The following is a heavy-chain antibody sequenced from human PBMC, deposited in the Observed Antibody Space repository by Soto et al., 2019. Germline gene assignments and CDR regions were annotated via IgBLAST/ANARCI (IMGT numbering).Heavy chain of an antibody. J-gene: IGHJ6*02. Sequence: SETLSLTCNVSGGSISDFYWSWIRQSPGKRLEWVGYVYYTGSTNYNPALKSRVTISLDTSKNQFSLKVRSVTAADTAVYYCARGGGYDFRSSQAPPIDVWGQGTTVTVPS. V-gene: IGHV4-59*01. CDR2: VYYTGST. CDR3: ARGGGYDFRSSQAPPIDV. D-gene: IGHD3-3*01. CDR1: GGSISDFY.